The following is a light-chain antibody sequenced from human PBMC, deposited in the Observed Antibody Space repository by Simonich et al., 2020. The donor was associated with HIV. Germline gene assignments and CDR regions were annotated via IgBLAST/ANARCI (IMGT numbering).Light chain of an antibody. CDR2: GAS. CDR1: QSYSSK. Sequence: EIVMTQSPATLSVSPGERATLSCRASQSYSSKLAWYQQKPGLAPRLLIYGASTRATGIPARFSGSGSGTEFTLTISSMQSADFAVYYCQQYNKWPPWTFGQGTKVEIK. J-gene: IGKJ1*01. CDR3: QQYNKWPPWT. V-gene: IGKV3-15*01.